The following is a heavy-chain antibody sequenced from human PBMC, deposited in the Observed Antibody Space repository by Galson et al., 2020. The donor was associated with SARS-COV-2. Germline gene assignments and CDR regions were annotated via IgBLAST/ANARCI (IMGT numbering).Heavy chain of an antibody. V-gene: IGHV6-1*01. Sequence: ASETLSLTCAISGDSVSSNSAAWNWIRQSPSRGLQWLGRTYYRSKWYNDYAGSVKNRITINPDTSKNQFSLQLNSVTPEDTSVYYCARSRVGAVDIWGQGTKVAVSS. CDR1: GDSVSSNSAA. J-gene: IGHJ3*02. CDR3: ARSRVGAVDI. CDR2: TYYRSKWYN.